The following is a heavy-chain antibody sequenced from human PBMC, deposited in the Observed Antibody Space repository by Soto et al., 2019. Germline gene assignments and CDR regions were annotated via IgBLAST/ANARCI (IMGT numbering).Heavy chain of an antibody. CDR2: IDPSDSYT. CDR1: GYSFTSYW. D-gene: IGHD5-12*01. CDR3: ARSTTLRGYSGYDSMGGMDV. V-gene: IGHV5-10-1*01. J-gene: IGHJ6*02. Sequence: PGESLKISCKGSGYSFTSYWISWVRQMPGKGLEWMGRIDPSDSYTNYSPSFQGHVTISADKSISTAYLQWSSLKASDTAMYYCARSTTLRGYSGYDSMGGMDVSGQGTTVTVSS.